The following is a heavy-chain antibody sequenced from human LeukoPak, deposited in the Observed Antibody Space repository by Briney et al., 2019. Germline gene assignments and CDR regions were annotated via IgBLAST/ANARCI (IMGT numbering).Heavy chain of an antibody. Sequence: GGSLRLSCAASGFTFSRHGMHWVRQAPGKGLEWVAVIGDTGRAKYYADSVEGRFTASRDNFKNTLYLEMNSLRAEDTAVYYCGVVPAVTDAFDIWGQGTMVTVSS. CDR1: GFTFSRHG. CDR2: IGDTGRAK. D-gene: IGHD2-2*01. J-gene: IGHJ3*02. V-gene: IGHV3-33*08. CDR3: GVVPAVTDAFDI.